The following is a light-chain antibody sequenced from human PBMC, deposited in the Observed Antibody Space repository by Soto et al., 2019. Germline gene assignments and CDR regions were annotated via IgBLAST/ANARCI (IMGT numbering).Light chain of an antibody. CDR1: QSLVYSDGNTY. CDR2: QVS. Sequence: DIVMTQTPLSSPVTLGQPASISCRSSQSLVYSDGNTYLSWLMQRPGQPPRLLIYQVSNRFSGVPDRFSGSGAGTDFTLKISRVEAEDVGIYSCVRCSHFPRTFGEGTKGEI. J-gene: IGKJ1*01. CDR3: VRCSHFPRT. V-gene: IGKV2-24*01.